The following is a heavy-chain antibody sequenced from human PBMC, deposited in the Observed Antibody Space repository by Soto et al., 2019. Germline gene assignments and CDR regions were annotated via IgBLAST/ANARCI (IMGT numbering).Heavy chain of an antibody. J-gene: IGHJ4*02. D-gene: IGHD4-17*01. CDR3: AKDDYGGNPRTYYFDY. CDR1: GFTFSSYA. Sequence: AGGSLRLSCAASGFTFSSYAMSWVRQAPGKGLEWVSAISGSGGSTYYADSVKGRFTISRDNSKNTLYLQMNSLRAEDTAVYYCAKDDYGGNPRTYYFDYWGQGTLVTVSS. V-gene: IGHV3-23*01. CDR2: ISGSGGST.